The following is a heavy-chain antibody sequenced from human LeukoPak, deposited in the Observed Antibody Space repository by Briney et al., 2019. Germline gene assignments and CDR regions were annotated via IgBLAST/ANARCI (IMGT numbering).Heavy chain of an antibody. CDR2: TSGDGSAT. Sequence: GGSLRLSCAASGFTFSTYWMHWVRQAPGKGLVWVSRTSGDGSATIYADSVKGRFTISRDNAENTMYLQMNSLTVEDTAVYYCTRRVSATRWFDPWGQGTLVTVSP. V-gene: IGHV3-74*01. CDR3: TRRVSATRWFDP. J-gene: IGHJ5*02. D-gene: IGHD2-15*01. CDR1: GFTFSTYW.